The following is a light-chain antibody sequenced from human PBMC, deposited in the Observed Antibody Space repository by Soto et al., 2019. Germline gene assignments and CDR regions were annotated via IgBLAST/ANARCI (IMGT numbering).Light chain of an antibody. CDR2: RTS. V-gene: IGKV3-15*01. CDR1: QSISSN. CDR3: QQYNNWPRAT. J-gene: IGKJ4*01. Sequence: EIVMTQAPATLSVSPGERATLSCRASQSISSNLAWYQQKPGQAPRLLMFRTSSRATGFPARFSGSGSGTEFNLTISRLQSEDFGVYYCQQYNNWPRATFGGGTKVDLK.